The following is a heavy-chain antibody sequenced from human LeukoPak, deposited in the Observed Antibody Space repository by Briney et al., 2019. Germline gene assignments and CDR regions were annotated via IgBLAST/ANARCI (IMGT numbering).Heavy chain of an antibody. V-gene: IGHV3-23*01. Sequence: GGSLRLSCAASGFTFSSYAMSWVRQAPGEGLEWVSTISGSGDNTYYADSVKGRFTISRGNSKNTLYLQMGSLRAEDMAVYYCARSWGTYHVFDYWGQGTLVTVSS. D-gene: IGHD3-16*01. CDR2: ISGSGDNT. J-gene: IGHJ4*02. CDR1: GFTFSSYA. CDR3: ARSWGTYHVFDY.